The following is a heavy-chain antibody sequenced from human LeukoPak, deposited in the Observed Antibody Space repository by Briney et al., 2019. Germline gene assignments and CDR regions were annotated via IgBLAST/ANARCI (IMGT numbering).Heavy chain of an antibody. D-gene: IGHD2-2*01. CDR3: ARLGYCSSTSCSSGPYYFDY. Sequence: WIGXVRQMPGKGLXWMGIIYPGDSDTRYSPSFQGQVTISADKSISTAYLQWSSLKASDTAMYYCARLGYCSSTSCSSGPYYFDYWGQGTLVTVSS. V-gene: IGHV5-51*01. CDR1: W. CDR2: IYPGDSDT. J-gene: IGHJ4*02.